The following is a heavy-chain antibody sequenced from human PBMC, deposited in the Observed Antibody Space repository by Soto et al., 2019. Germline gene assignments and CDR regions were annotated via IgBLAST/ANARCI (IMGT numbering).Heavy chain of an antibody. CDR3: ARLGYCSSTSCSGGGMDV. V-gene: IGHV6-1*01. CDR2: TYYRSKWYN. CDR1: GDSVSSNSAA. J-gene: IGHJ6*02. D-gene: IGHD2-2*01. Sequence: XQTLSLTCAISGDSVSSNSAAWNLIRQSPSRGLEWLGRTYYRSKWYNDYAVSVKSRITINPGTSKNQFSLQLNSVTPEDTAVYYCARLGYCSSTSCSGGGMDVWGQGTTVTVSS.